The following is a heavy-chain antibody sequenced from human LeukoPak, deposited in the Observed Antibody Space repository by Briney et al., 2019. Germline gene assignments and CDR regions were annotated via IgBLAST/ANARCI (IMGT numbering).Heavy chain of an antibody. CDR3: ARLKYYYDSSGYYSYPYFDY. CDR2: IYTSGST. Sequence: TSETLSLTCTVSGGSISSYYWSWIRQPPGKGLEWIGYIYTSGSTNYNPSLKSRVPISVDTSKNQSSLKLSSVTAADTAVYYCARLKYYYDSSGYYSYPYFDYWGQGTLVTVSS. V-gene: IGHV4-4*09. CDR1: GGSISSYY. J-gene: IGHJ4*02. D-gene: IGHD3-22*01.